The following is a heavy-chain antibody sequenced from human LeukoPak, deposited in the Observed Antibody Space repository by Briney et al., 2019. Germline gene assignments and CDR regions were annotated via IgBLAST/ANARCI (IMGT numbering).Heavy chain of an antibody. D-gene: IGHD6-13*01. CDR2: ISAGGRIT. CDR1: GFTFSSYA. V-gene: IGHV3-23*01. CDR3: AKKSAGTLDD. J-gene: IGHJ4*02. Sequence: GGSLRLSCAASGFTFSSYAMSWVRQAPGKGLEWVSVISAGGRITYYADSVKGRFAISRDNSKNTVDLQMNSLGAEDTAVYYCAKKSAGTLDDWGQGTLVTVSS.